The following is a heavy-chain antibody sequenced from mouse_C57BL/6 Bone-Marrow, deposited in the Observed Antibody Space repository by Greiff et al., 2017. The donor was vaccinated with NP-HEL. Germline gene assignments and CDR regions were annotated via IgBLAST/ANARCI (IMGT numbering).Heavy chain of an antibody. J-gene: IGHJ3*01. CDR3: ARSSYGNYVAWFAY. CDR1: GYTFTDYY. Sequence: QVQLKESGPELVKPGASVKISCKASGYTFTDYYINWVKQRPGQGLEWIGWIFPGSGSTYYNEKFKGKATLTVDKSSSTAYMLLSRLTSEDSAFSFCARSSYGNYVAWFAYWGQGTLVTVSA. V-gene: IGHV1-75*01. CDR2: IFPGSGST. D-gene: IGHD2-1*01.